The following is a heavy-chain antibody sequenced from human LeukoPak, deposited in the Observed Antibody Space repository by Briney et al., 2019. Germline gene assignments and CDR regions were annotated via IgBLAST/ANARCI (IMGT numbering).Heavy chain of an antibody. J-gene: IGHJ4*02. CDR1: RDTFNMFA. CDR3: AIAASRSRDDY. V-gene: IGHV1-69*13. CDR2: IIPLFDTT. D-gene: IGHD6-25*01. Sequence: GASVKVSCKASRDTFNMFAITWVRQAPGQGLEWMGGIIPLFDTTDYSEKFQGRVTITADEATSTAYMELSSLTSEDTAVYYCAIAASRSRDDYWGQGTLVTVSS.